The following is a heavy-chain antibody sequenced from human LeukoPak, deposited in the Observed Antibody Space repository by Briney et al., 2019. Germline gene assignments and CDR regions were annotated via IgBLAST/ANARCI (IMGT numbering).Heavy chain of an antibody. CDR1: GGSISSYY. D-gene: IGHD3-22*01. CDR2: IYTSGST. CDR3: ARHSYYYDSSGYRPGVDY. Sequence: PSETLSLTCTVSGGSISSYYWSWIRQPAGKGLEWIGRIYTSGSTNYNPSLKSRVTMSVDTSKNQFSLKLSSVTAADTAVYYCARHSYYYDSSGYRPGVDYWGQGTLVTVSS. J-gene: IGHJ4*02. V-gene: IGHV4-4*07.